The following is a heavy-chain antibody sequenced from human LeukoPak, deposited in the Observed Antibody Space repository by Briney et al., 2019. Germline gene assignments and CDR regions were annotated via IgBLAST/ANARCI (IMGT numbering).Heavy chain of an antibody. CDR2: IYYSGST. D-gene: IGHD1/OR15-1a*01. CDR1: GGSISSSNYY. V-gene: IGHV4-39*01. J-gene: IGHJ4*02. CDR3: AIREQGVAIDY. Sequence: SETLSLTCNVSGGSISSSNYYWGWIRQPPGKGLEWTGRIYYSGSTFYNSSLKSRVTISVDTSKNQFSLKLSSVTAAVTAFYWCAIREQGVAIDYWGQGTLVTVFS.